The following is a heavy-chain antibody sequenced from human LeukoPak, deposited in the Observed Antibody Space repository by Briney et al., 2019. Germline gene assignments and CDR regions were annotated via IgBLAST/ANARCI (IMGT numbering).Heavy chain of an antibody. J-gene: IGHJ4*02. D-gene: IGHD6-13*01. CDR1: GGSISSYY. V-gene: IGHV4-59*01. CDR3: ARVIAAAEPTFDY. Sequence: PSETLSLTCTVSGGSISSYYWGWIRQPPGKGLEWIGYISYSGSTNYNPSLKSRVIISVVTSKNQFSLKLSPVTAADTAVYYCARVIAAAEPTFDYWGQGTLVTVSS. CDR2: ISYSGST.